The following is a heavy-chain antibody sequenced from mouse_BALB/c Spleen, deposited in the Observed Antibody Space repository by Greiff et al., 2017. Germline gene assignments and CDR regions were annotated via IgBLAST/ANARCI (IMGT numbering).Heavy chain of an antibody. J-gene: IGHJ4*01. CDR2: ISDGGSYT. Sequence: EVMLVESGGGLVKPGGSLKLSCAASGFTFSDYYMYWVRQTPEKRLEWVATISDGGSYTYYPDSVKGRFTISRDNAKNNLYLQMSSLKSEDTAMYYCARGGYGNYEGRAMDYWGQGTSVTVSS. CDR1: GFTFSDYY. CDR3: ARGGYGNYEGRAMDY. D-gene: IGHD2-10*02. V-gene: IGHV5-4*02.